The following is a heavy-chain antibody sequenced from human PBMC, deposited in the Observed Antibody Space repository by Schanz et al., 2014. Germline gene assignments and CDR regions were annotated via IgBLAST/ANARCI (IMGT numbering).Heavy chain of an antibody. CDR3: ARGGYSSGWYDRDIAHFDY. CDR2: ITAYNGDT. CDR1: GYTFTSHG. J-gene: IGHJ4*02. D-gene: IGHD6-19*01. V-gene: IGHV1-18*01. Sequence: QVQLEQSGAEVKKPGASVKVSCKASGYTFTSHGISWVRQAPGQGLEWMGWITAYNGDTNYGLKLQGRVTMTTDTATSTAYMELRSLRSDDTAVYYCARGGYSSGWYDRDIAHFDYWGQGTLVTVSS.